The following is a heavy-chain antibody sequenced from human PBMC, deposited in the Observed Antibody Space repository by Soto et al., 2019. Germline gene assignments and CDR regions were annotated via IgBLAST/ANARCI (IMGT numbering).Heavy chain of an antibody. CDR2: ISSSSSYI. D-gene: IGHD3-10*01. J-gene: IGHJ5*02. CDR3: ARDVKYYYGSGSSDLNWFDP. V-gene: IGHV3-21*04. Sequence: GGSLRLSCAASGFTFSSYSMNWVRQAPGKGLEWVSSISSSSSYIYYADSVKGRFTISRDNAKNSLYLQMNSLRSDDTAVYHCARDVKYYYGSGSSDLNWFDPWGQGTLVTVSS. CDR1: GFTFSSYS.